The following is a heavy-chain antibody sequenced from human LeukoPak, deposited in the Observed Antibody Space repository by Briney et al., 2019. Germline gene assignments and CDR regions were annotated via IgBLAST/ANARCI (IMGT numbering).Heavy chain of an antibody. D-gene: IGHD3-22*01. Sequence: GGSLRLSCAASGFTFSSYAMSWVRQAPGKGLEWVSAISGSGGSTYYADSVKGRFTISRDNSKNTLYLQMNSLRAEDTAVYYCAKGPLHTYHYDSSGYSSFDYWGQGTLVAVSS. CDR2: ISGSGGST. J-gene: IGHJ4*02. CDR1: GFTFSSYA. V-gene: IGHV3-23*01. CDR3: AKGPLHTYHYDSSGYSSFDY.